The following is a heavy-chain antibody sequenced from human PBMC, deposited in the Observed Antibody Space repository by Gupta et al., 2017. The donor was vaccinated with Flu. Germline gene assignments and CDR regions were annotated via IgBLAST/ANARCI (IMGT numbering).Heavy chain of an antibody. CDR3: AKDLSYYDSLTGHYYYYYGMDV. CDR2: ISWNSGSI. Sequence: WVSGISWNSGSIGYADSVKGRFTISRDNAKNSLYLQMNRLRAEDTALYYCAKDLSYYDSLTGHYYYYYGMDVWGQGTTVTVSS. V-gene: IGHV3-9*01. J-gene: IGHJ6*02. D-gene: IGHD3-9*01.